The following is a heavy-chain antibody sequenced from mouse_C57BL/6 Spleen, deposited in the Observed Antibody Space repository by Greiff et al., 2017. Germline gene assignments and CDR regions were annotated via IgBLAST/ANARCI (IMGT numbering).Heavy chain of an antibody. V-gene: IGHV1-42*01. CDR2: INPSTGGT. Sequence: EVKLQESGPELVKPGASVKISCKASGYSFTGYYMNWVKQSPEKSLEWIGEINPSTGGTTYNQKFKAKATLTVDQSSSTASMQLKSLTSEDSAVYYCARWGDSAMDYWGQGTSVTVSS. CDR1: GYSFTGYY. J-gene: IGHJ4*01. CDR3: ARWGDSAMDY.